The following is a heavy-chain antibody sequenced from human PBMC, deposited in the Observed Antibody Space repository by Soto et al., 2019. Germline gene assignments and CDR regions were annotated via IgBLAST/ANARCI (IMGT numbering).Heavy chain of an antibody. CDR2: IYYSGST. CDR3: XXXXXXXXRQGFDP. V-gene: IGHV4-30-4*08. Sequence: QVQLQESGPGLVKPSQTLSLTCTVSGGSISSGDYYWSWIRQHPGKGLEWIGYIYYSGSTYYNPSLKSRXTXXVDTXXXXXXXXXXXXXXXXXXXXXXXXXXXXXRQGFDPWGQGTLVTVSS. CDR1: GGSISSGDYY. J-gene: IGHJ5*02.